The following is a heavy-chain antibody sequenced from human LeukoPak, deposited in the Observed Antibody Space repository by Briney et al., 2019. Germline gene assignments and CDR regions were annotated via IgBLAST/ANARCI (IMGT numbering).Heavy chain of an antibody. CDR1: GGSFSGYY. CDR3: ASRSGWYYYYFDY. Sequence: SETLSLTCAVCGGSFSGYYWSWIRQPPGKGLEWIGNIFYSGSTYYSPSLRSRVTISLDTSRNQFSLKLSSVTAADTAVYYCASRSGWYYYYFDYWGQGTLVTVSS. V-gene: IGHV4-34*12. D-gene: IGHD6-19*01. CDR2: IFYSGST. J-gene: IGHJ4*02.